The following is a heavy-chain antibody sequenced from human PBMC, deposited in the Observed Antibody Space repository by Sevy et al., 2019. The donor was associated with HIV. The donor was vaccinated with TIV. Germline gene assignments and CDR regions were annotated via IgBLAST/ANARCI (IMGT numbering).Heavy chain of an antibody. CDR2: ISYDGSNK. V-gene: IGHV3-30*18. CDR1: GFTFSSYG. CDR3: AKGRGGTSFYYYGMDV. J-gene: IGHJ6*02. D-gene: IGHD2-15*01. Sequence: GGSLRLSCAASGFTFSSYGMHWVRQAPGKGREWVAVISYDGSNKYYADSVKGRFTISRDNSKNTLYLQMNSLRAEDTAVYYCAKGRGGTSFYYYGMDVWGQGTTVTVSS.